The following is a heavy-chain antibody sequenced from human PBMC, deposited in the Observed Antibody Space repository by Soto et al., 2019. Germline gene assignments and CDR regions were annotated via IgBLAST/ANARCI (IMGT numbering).Heavy chain of an antibody. V-gene: IGHV4-39*01. CDR3: ARCGRSGSGQSYYYYGMDV. CDR1: CCSIGSSSYY. Sequence: SGTLSLTCTVHCCSIGSSSYYWGLIRQPPGKGLEWIGSIYYSGSTYYNPPLKSRVTISVDTSKNQFSLKLSSVTAADTAVYYCARCGRSGSGQSYYYYGMDVWGQGTTVT. CDR2: IYYSGST. D-gene: IGHD3-10*01. J-gene: IGHJ6*02.